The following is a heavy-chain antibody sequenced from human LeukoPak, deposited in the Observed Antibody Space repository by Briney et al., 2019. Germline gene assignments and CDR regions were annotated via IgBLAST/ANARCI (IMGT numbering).Heavy chain of an antibody. V-gene: IGHV3-21*01. CDR3: ARFIAAPYYFDY. Sequence: GGSLRLSCAASGFTFSSYSMNWVRQAPGKGLEWVSFISSSRSYIYYADSVKGRFTISRDNAKNSLYLQMNSLRAEDTAVYYCARFIAAPYYFDYWGRGTLVTVSS. CDR1: GFTFSSYS. CDR2: ISSSRSYI. J-gene: IGHJ4*02. D-gene: IGHD6-13*01.